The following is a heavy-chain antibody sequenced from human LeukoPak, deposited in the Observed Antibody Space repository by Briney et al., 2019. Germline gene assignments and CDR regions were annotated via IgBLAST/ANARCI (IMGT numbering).Heavy chain of an antibody. Sequence: PGGSLRLSRAASGFTFRSSGMSWVRQAPGKGLEWVSAIGGSGGRTYYADSVRGRFTISRDNSRNTLCLQMNSLRAEDTAIYFCAKDMGRVLIATPKDAFDIWGQGTMVTVSS. D-gene: IGHD6-6*01. CDR1: GFTFRSSG. V-gene: IGHV3-23*01. CDR2: IGGSGGRT. J-gene: IGHJ3*02. CDR3: AKDMGRVLIATPKDAFDI.